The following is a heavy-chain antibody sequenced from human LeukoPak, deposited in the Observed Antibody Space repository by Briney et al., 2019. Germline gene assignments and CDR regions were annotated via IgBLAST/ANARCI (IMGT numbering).Heavy chain of an antibody. V-gene: IGHV1-8*01. J-gene: IGHJ6*02. CDR2: VNPNSGNT. CDR3: ARTYARPGYYYYGMDV. Sequence: ASVKVSCKASGYTFTSYDINWVRQATGQGLEWMGWVNPNSGNTGYAQKFQGRVTMTRNTSISTAYMELSGLRSEDTAVYYCARTYARPGYYYYGMDVWGQGTSVTVSS. CDR1: GYTFTSYD. D-gene: IGHD1-14*01.